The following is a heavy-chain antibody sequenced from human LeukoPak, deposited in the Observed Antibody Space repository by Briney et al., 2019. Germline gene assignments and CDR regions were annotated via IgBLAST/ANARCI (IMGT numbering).Heavy chain of an antibody. CDR2: IYYSGST. D-gene: IGHD6-19*01. CDR1: GGSISSSSYY. CDR3: ARDSSPNYYYYYYMDV. V-gene: IGHV4-39*07. J-gene: IGHJ6*03. Sequence: SETLSLTCTVSGGSISSSSYYWGWIRQPPGKGLEWIGSIYYSGSTYYNPSLKSRVTISVDTSKNQFSLKLSSVTAADTAVYYCARDSSPNYYYYYYMDVWGKGTTVTISS.